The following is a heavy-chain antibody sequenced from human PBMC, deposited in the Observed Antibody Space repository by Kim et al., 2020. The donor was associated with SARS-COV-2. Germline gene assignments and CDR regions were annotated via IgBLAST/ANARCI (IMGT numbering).Heavy chain of an antibody. V-gene: IGHV4-39*01. Sequence: SETLSLTCTVSGGSISSSSYYWGWIRQPPGKGLEWIGSIYYSGSTYYNPSLKSRVTISVDTSKNQFSLKLSSVTAADTAVYYCARQGRYYYDSSGYYSLNWFDPWGQGTLVTVSS. D-gene: IGHD3-22*01. J-gene: IGHJ5*02. CDR2: IYYSGST. CDR1: GGSISSSSYY. CDR3: ARQGRYYYDSSGYYSLNWFDP.